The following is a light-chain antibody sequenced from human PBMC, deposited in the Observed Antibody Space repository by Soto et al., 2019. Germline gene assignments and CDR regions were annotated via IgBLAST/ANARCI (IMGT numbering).Light chain of an antibody. Sequence: AIQMTQSPSSLSASVGDRVTITCRASQGIRNELGWYQQKPGKAPKVLIYAASSLQSGVPSRFSGSGSGTDFTHTISSLQPEDFATYYCLQNYNYPCTFGPGTKVDIK. CDR1: QGIRNE. CDR2: AAS. J-gene: IGKJ3*01. CDR3: LQNYNYPCT. V-gene: IGKV1-6*01.